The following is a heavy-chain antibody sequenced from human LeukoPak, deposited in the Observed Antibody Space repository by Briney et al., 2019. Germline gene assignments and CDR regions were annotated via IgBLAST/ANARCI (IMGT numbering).Heavy chain of an antibody. D-gene: IGHD3-22*01. CDR1: GASISSWY. CDR2: IYGSGNT. CDR3: AGSTYYYDSSGSPDAFDI. V-gene: IGHV4-59*01. Sequence: PSETLSLTCTVSGASISSWYWSWIRQPPGKGLEWIGYIYGSGNTNYNPSLKSRVTISVDTSKNQFSLKLSSVIAADTAVYYCAGSTYYYDSSGSPDAFDIWGQGTMVTVSS. J-gene: IGHJ3*02.